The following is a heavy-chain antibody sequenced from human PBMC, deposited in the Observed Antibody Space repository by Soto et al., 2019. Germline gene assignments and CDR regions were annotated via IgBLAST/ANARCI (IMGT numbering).Heavy chain of an antibody. CDR1: GGSISSGDYY. V-gene: IGHV4-30-4*02. CDR2: IYYSGST. Sequence: PSDTLSLTFTVSGGSISSGDYYWTWILQPPGKGLEWIGYIYYSGSTYYNPSLESRLTISLDTSKNQFSLKLSSVTAADTAVYYCARDRIRFFAFEPWGQGALGNVSS. D-gene: IGHD3-3*01. CDR3: ARDRIRFFAFEP. J-gene: IGHJ5*02.